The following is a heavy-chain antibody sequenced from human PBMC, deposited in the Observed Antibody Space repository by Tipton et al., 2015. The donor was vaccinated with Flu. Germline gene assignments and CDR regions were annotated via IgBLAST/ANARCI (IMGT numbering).Heavy chain of an antibody. CDR2: ISGNGDST. Sequence: SLRLSCAASAFTFSSYTMTWVRQAPGKGLEWVSTISGNGDSTYYADSVKGRFTISRDNSKNTLYLQMNSLRADDTAVYYCAKGRSGQHVQYMDVWGKGTTVTVSS. D-gene: IGHD6-6*01. CDR1: AFTFSSYT. CDR3: AKGRSGQHVQYMDV. V-gene: IGHV3-23*01. J-gene: IGHJ6*03.